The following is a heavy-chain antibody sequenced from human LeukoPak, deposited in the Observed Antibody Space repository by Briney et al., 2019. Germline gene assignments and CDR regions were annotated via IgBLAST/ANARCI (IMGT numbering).Heavy chain of an antibody. Sequence: AGGSLRLSCAASGFTFSSYAMSWVRQAPGKGLEWVLGISGSGGTTYYADSVKGRFTISRDNAKNSLYLQMNSLRAEDTALYYCARIGSGGDAYWGQGTLVTVSS. CDR3: ARIGSGGDAY. CDR1: GFTFSSYA. J-gene: IGHJ4*02. CDR2: ISGSGGTT. V-gene: IGHV3-23*01. D-gene: IGHD6-19*01.